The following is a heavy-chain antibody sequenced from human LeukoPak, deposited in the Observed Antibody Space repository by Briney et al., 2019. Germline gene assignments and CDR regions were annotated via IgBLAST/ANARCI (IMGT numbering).Heavy chain of an antibody. D-gene: IGHD3-9*01. CDR2: INPNSGGT. V-gene: IGHV1-2*02. CDR1: GYTFTGYY. J-gene: IGHJ3*02. CDR3: ASYYDILAGYYSVHAFDI. Sequence: ASVKVSCKASGYTFTGYYMHWVRQAPGQGLEWMGWINPNSGGTNYAQKFQGRVTMTRDTSISTAYMELSRLRSDDTAVYYCASYYDILAGYYSVHAFDIRGQGTMVTVSS.